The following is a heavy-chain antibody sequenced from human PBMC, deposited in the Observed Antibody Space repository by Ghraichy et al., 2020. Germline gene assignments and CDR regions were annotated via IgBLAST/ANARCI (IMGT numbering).Heavy chain of an antibody. CDR3: ARSHRGKIRNGSGSYSQDY. Sequence: ASVKVSCKASGYTFTSYAMNWVRQAPGQGLEWMGWINTNTGNPTYTQGFTGRFVFSLDTSVSTAYLQISSLKAEDTAVYYCARSHRGKIRNGSGSYSQDYWGQGTLVTVSS. CDR1: GYTFTSYA. V-gene: IGHV7-4-1*02. CDR2: INTNTGNP. J-gene: IGHJ4*02. D-gene: IGHD3-10*01.